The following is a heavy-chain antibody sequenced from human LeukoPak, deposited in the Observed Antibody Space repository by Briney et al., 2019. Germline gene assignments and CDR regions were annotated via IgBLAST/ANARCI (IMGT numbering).Heavy chain of an antibody. Sequence: GGSLRLSCAASGFTFSSYGMHWVRQAPGKGLEWVAVISYDGSNKYYADSVKGRFTISRDNSKNTLYLQMNSLRAEDTAVYYCAKRGFCSSTSCRNWFDPWGQGTLVTVSS. CDR1: GFTFSSYG. CDR3: AKRGFCSSTSCRNWFDP. D-gene: IGHD2-2*01. V-gene: IGHV3-30*18. CDR2: ISYDGSNK. J-gene: IGHJ5*02.